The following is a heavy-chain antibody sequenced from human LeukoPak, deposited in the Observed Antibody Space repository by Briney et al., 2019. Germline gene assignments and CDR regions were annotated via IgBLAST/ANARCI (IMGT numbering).Heavy chain of an antibody. V-gene: IGHV4-4*07. CDR2: IYTSGST. Sequence: SETLSLTCTVSGGPISSYYWSWIRQPAGKGLEWIGRIYTSGSTNYNPSLKSRVTMSVDTSKNQFSLKLSSVTAADTAVYYCARVPSKYCSSTSCYTPDGYYGMDVWGQGTTVTVSS. J-gene: IGHJ6*02. CDR1: GGPISSYY. CDR3: ARVPSKYCSSTSCYTPDGYYGMDV. D-gene: IGHD2-2*02.